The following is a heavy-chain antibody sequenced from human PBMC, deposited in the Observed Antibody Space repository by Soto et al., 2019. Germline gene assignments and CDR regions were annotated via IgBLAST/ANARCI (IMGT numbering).Heavy chain of an antibody. Sequence: AETLPLTCAVSAGSISSYCWSSTRHRAGTGLAWIGYIYYSGSNKYQPSTTSRVTISVDTSKNQFSLKLSSVTAADTAVYYCARDRYYDSSGYPHDAFDIWGQGTMVT. J-gene: IGHJ3*02. D-gene: IGHD3-22*01. CDR1: AGSISSYC. V-gene: IGHV4-59*01. CDR3: ARDRYYDSSGYPHDAFDI. CDR2: IYYSGSN.